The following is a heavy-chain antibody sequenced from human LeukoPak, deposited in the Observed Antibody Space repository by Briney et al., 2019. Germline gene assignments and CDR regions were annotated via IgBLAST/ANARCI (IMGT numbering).Heavy chain of an antibody. CDR1: GFTFSSYA. V-gene: IGHV3-23*01. CDR2: ISGSGGST. Sequence: GGSLRLSCAASGFTFSSYAMSWVRQALGKGLEWVSAISGSGGSTYYADSVKGRFTISRDNSKNTLYLQMNSLRAEDTAVYYCAKDWVRGVIIAPYYFDSWGQGTLVTVSS. D-gene: IGHD3-10*01. J-gene: IGHJ4*02. CDR3: AKDWVRGVIIAPYYFDS.